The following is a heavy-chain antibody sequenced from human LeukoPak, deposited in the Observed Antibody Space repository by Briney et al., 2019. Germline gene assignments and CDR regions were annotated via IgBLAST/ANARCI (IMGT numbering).Heavy chain of an antibody. J-gene: IGHJ4*02. CDR1: GGSFSGYY. CDR2: ISHSGST. V-gene: IGHV4-34*01. CDR3: AAQYSGYVRLDY. D-gene: IGHD5-12*01. Sequence: SETLSLTCAVYGGSFSGYYWSWIRQPPGKGLEWIGEISHSGSTNYNPSLKSRVTISVDTSKNQFSLKLSSVNAADTAVYYCAAQYSGYVRLDYWGQGTLVTVSS.